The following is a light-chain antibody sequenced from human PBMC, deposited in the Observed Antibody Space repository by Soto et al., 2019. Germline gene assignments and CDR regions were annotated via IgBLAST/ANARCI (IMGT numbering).Light chain of an antibody. J-gene: IGKJ5*01. V-gene: IGKV3-20*01. CDR2: GVY. CDR3: QQYYSYPLT. CDR1: QSLRTNS. Sequence: EMVLTQSPFTLSFSLVERATLSFIASQSLRTNSLAWYQQKPGQAPRLLISGVYSRAAGIPARFSGSGSGTEFTLTISSLQSEDFATYYCQQYYSYPLTFGQGTRLEIK.